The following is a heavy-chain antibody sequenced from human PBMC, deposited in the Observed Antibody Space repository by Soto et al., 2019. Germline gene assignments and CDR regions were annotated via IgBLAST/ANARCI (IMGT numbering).Heavy chain of an antibody. V-gene: IGHV4-61*01. J-gene: IGHJ6*02. Sequence: WETLSLTCTVSGGSVSSGSYYWTWIRQPPGKRLEWIGYTYYSGSTNYNPSLKSRVIILVDTSKNQFSLRLRSVTAADTAVYYCARDLRGSNGLDVWGQGTTVTVSS. CDR1: GGSVSSGSYY. CDR3: ARDLRGSNGLDV. CDR2: TYYSGST.